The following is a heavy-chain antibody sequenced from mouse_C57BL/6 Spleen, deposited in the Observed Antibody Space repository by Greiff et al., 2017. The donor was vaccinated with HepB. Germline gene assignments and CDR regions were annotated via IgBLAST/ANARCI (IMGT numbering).Heavy chain of an antibody. J-gene: IGHJ2*01. D-gene: IGHD4-1*01. CDR2: IDPSDSET. V-gene: IGHV1-52*01. Sequence: QVQLQQPGAELVRPGSSVKLSCKASGYTFTSYWMHWVKQSPRQGLEWIGNIDPSDSETHYNQKFKDKATLTVDKSSSTAYMQLSSLTSEDSAVYYCARGGRTGDFDYWGQGTTLTVSS. CDR3: ARGGRTGDFDY. CDR1: GYTFTSYW.